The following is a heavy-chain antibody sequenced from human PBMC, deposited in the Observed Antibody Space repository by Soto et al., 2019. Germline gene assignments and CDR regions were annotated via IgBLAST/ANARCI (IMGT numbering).Heavy chain of an antibody. Sequence: QVQLVESGGGVVQPGRSLRLSCAASGFTFSSYGMHWVRQAPGKGLEWVAVIWYDGSNKYYADSVKGRFTISRDNSKNTLYLQMNSLRAEDTAVYYCASQNPHGSGRSVDVWGQGTTVTVSS. CDR1: GFTFSSYG. D-gene: IGHD3-10*01. J-gene: IGHJ6*02. V-gene: IGHV3-33*01. CDR2: IWYDGSNK. CDR3: ASQNPHGSGRSVDV.